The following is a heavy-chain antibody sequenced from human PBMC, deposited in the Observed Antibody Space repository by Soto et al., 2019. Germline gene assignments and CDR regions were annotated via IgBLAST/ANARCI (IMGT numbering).Heavy chain of an antibody. V-gene: IGHV3-30*18. CDR1: GFTFSSYG. Sequence: QVQLVESGGGVVQPGRSLRLSCAASGFTFSSYGMHWVRQAPGKGLEWVAVISYDGSNKYYADSVKGRFTISRNNSKNTLHLQMNSLRAEDTAVYYCAKEGEAAAGTSGEYFQHWGQGTLVTVSS. D-gene: IGHD6-13*01. CDR3: AKEGEAAAGTSGEYFQH. CDR2: ISYDGSNK. J-gene: IGHJ1*01.